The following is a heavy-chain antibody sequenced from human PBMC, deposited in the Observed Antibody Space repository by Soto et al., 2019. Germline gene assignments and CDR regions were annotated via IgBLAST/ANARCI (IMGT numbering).Heavy chain of an antibody. CDR2: IFSNDEK. CDR3: ARTTIFGVVIRRYGMDV. V-gene: IGHV2-26*01. D-gene: IGHD3-3*01. J-gene: IGHJ6*02. Sequence: QVTLKESGPVLVNPTETLTLTCTVSGFSLSNARMGVSWIRQPPGKALEWLAHIFSNDEKSYSTSLKSRLTISKDTSKSQVVLTMTNMDPVDTATYYCARTTIFGVVIRRYGMDVWGQGTTVTVSS. CDR1: GFSLSNARMG.